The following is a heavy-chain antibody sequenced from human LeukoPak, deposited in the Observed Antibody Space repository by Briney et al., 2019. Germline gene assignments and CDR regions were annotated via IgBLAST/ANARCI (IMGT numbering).Heavy chain of an antibody. J-gene: IGHJ4*02. D-gene: IGHD2-15*01. Sequence: GGSLRLSCAASGFTFSSYAMHWVRQAPGKGLEWVAVISYDGSNKYYADSVKGRFTISRENSKNTLYLQMNSLRADDTAVYYCAQDQTFELPHQLGYWGQGILVTVSS. CDR2: ISYDGSNK. CDR3: AQDQTFELPHQLGY. CDR1: GFTFSSYA. V-gene: IGHV3-30-3*02.